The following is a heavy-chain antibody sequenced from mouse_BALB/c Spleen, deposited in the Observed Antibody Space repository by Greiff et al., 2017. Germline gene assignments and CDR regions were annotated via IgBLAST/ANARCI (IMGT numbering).Heavy chain of an antibody. CDR1: GFTFSSYG. D-gene: IGHD3-1*01. Sequence: EVQLVESGGGLVQPGGSLKLSCAASGFTFSSYGMSWVRQTPDKRLELVATINSNGGSTYYPDSVKGRFTISRDNAKNTLYLQMSSLKSEDTAMYYCARDSSGWDYWGQGTTLTVSS. J-gene: IGHJ2*01. CDR3: ARDSSGWDY. CDR2: INSNGGST. V-gene: IGHV5-6-3*01.